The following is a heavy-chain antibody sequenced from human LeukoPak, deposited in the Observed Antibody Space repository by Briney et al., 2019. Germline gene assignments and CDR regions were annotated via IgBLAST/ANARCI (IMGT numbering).Heavy chain of an antibody. CDR3: ARESDVYNYVRLLDY. CDR2: ISYNGEET. V-gene: IGHV3-64*01. J-gene: IGHJ4*02. Sequence: GGSLRLSCAASGFTLRDYFMHWVRQAPGKGLEYLSVISYNGEETYYAKSVKGRFTISRDNSKNTLYLQMNSLRAEDSAVYYCARESDVYNYVRLLDYWGQGTLVTVSS. D-gene: IGHD5-24*01. CDR1: GFTLRDYF.